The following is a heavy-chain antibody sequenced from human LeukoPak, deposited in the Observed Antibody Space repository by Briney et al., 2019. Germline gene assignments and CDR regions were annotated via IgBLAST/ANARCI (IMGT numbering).Heavy chain of an antibody. J-gene: IGHJ4*02. CDR2: ISYDGSNK. D-gene: IGHD3-22*01. CDR3: ARDSGDYYDKKGTFDY. CDR1: GFTFSTYT. V-gene: IGHV3-30-3*01. Sequence: GGSLRLSCAASGFTFSTYTMNWVRQAPGKGLEWVAVISYDGSNKYYADSVKGRFTISRDNSKNTLYLQMNSLRAEDTAVYYCARDSGDYYDKKGTFDYWGQGTLVTVSS.